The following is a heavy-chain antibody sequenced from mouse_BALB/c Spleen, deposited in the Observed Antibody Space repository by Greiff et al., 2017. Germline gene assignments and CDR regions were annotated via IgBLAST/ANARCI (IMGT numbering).Heavy chain of an antibody. Sequence: QVQLQQSGPGLVAPSQSLSITCTVSGFSLTGYGVNWVRQPPGKGLEWLGMIWGDGSTDYNSALKSRLSISKDNSKSQVFLKMNSLQTDDTARYYCARDGVITTASSSYWYFDVWGAGTTVTVSS. CDR3: ARDGVITTASSSYWYFDV. V-gene: IGHV2-6-7*01. J-gene: IGHJ1*01. CDR2: IWGDGST. D-gene: IGHD1-1*01. CDR1: GFSLTGYG.